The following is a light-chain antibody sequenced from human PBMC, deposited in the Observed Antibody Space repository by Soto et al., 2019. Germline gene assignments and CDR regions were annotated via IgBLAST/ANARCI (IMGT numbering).Light chain of an antibody. CDR1: SSDVGGYNY. CDR2: EVS. CDR3: SSYAGSNKSVV. V-gene: IGLV2-8*01. Sequence: QSALTQPPSASGSPGQSVTISCTGTSSDVGGYNYVSWYQQHPGKAPKLMIYEVSKRPSGVPDRFSGSKSGNTASLTVSGLQAEDEAYNCYSSYAGSNKSVVFGGGTKLTVL. J-gene: IGLJ2*01.